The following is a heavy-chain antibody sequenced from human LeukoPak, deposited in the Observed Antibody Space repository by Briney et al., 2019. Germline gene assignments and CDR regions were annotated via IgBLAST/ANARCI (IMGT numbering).Heavy chain of an antibody. Sequence: GGSLRLSCAASGFTFTTYGMIWVRQAPGKGLEWVLGISGSGSNTYYADSVKGRFTISRDNAKNSLYLQMNSLRAEDTAVYYCARVVGPAHSDYWGQGTLVTVSS. CDR1: GFTFTTYG. CDR3: ARVVGPAHSDY. D-gene: IGHD2-15*01. V-gene: IGHV3-21*01. CDR2: ISGSGSNT. J-gene: IGHJ4*02.